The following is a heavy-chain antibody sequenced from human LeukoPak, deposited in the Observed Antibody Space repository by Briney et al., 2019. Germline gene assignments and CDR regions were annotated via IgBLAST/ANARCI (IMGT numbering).Heavy chain of an antibody. V-gene: IGHV1-2*06. CDR1: GYTFTGYY. Sequence: ASVKVSCKASGYTFTGYYMHWVRQAPGQGLEWMGRINPNSGGTNYAQKFQGRVTMTRDTSISTAYMELSRLRSDDTAVYYCARDQEGVAAAGTFGFRVNWFDPWGQGTLVTVSS. CDR3: ARDQEGVAAAGTFGFRVNWFDP. CDR2: INPNSGGT. J-gene: IGHJ5*02. D-gene: IGHD6-13*01.